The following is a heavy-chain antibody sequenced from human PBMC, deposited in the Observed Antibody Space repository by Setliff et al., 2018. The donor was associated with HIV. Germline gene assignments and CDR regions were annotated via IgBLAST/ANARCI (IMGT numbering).Heavy chain of an antibody. CDR2: IIPVFRTP. J-gene: IGHJ4*02. V-gene: IGHV1-69*13. CDR1: VRIFSNYP. Sequence: SVKVSCKASVRIFSNYPISWVRQAPGRGLEWMGGIIPVFRTPDYAQRFQDRLTFTADESADTVYMELNSLRHEDTAVYFCARDRHYGGLPWYFETWGPGTLVTVSS. D-gene: IGHD4-17*01. CDR3: ARDRHYGGLPWYFET.